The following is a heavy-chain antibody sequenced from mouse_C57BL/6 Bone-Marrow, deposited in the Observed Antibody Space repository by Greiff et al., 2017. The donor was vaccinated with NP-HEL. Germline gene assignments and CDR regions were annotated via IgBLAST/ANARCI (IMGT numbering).Heavy chain of an antibody. V-gene: IGHV7-1*01. J-gene: IGHJ1*03. CDR1: GFTFSDFY. D-gene: IGHD1-1*01. CDR3: ARDAYYGSSYWYFDV. Sequence: DVQLVESGGGLVQSGRSLRLSCATSGFTFSDFYMEWVRQAPGKGLEWIAASRNKANDYTTEYSASVKGRFIVSRDTSQSILYLQMNALRAEDTAIYYCARDAYYGSSYWYFDVWGTGTTVTVSS. CDR2: SRNKANDYTT.